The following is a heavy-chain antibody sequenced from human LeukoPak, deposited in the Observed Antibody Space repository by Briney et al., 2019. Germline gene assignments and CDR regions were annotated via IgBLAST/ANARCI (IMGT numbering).Heavy chain of an antibody. V-gene: IGHV4-38-2*02. CDR1: GYSISSGYY. CDR3: ARRSGPWGY. D-gene: IGHD7-27*01. J-gene: IGHJ4*02. CDR2: IYHSGST. Sequence: SETLSLTCTVSGYSISSGYYGGWIRQPPGKGLEWIGSIYHSGSTYYNPSLKSRVTISVDTSKNQFSLKLSSVTAADTAVYYCARRSGPWGYWGQGTLVTVSS.